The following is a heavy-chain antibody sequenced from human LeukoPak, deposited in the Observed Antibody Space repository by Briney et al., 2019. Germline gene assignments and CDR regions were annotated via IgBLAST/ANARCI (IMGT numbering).Heavy chain of an antibody. CDR1: GGCISSGSYY. V-gene: IGHV4-61*02. CDR2: IYTSGST. Sequence: SETLSLTCTVSGGCISSGSYYWSWIRQPAGKGLEWIGRIYTSGSTNYNPSLKSRVTISVDTSKNQFSLKLSSVTAADTAVYYCAVESYGSGSYYKLSGWFDPWGQGTLVTVSS. J-gene: IGHJ5*02. D-gene: IGHD3-10*01. CDR3: AVESYGSGSYYKLSGWFDP.